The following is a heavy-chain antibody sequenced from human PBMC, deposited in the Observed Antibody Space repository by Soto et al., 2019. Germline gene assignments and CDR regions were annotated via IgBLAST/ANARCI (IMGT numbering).Heavy chain of an antibody. V-gene: IGHV3-64*01. CDR2: ISSNGGST. CDR3: ARVGQNYYYYYMDV. CDR1: GFTFSSYA. Sequence: EVQLVESGGGLVQPGGSLRLSCAASGFTFSSYAMHWVRQAPGKGLEYVSAISSNGGSTYYANSVKGRFTISRDNSKNTLYLQMGSLRAEDMAVYYCARVGQNYYYYYMDVWGKGTTVTVSS. J-gene: IGHJ6*03.